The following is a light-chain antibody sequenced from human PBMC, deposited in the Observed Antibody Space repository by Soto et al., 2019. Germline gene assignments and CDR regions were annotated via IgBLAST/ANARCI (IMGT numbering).Light chain of an antibody. Sequence: EIVVTQSPGTLSLSPGERATLSCRASQSVSSNYLAWYQQKPGQAPRLLIYGASSRATGIPDRFSGSGSGTDFTLTIARLEPEDFAVYYCQQYGSLPRTFGQGTKVEIK. CDR1: QSVSSNY. CDR3: QQYGSLPRT. V-gene: IGKV3-20*01. CDR2: GAS. J-gene: IGKJ1*01.